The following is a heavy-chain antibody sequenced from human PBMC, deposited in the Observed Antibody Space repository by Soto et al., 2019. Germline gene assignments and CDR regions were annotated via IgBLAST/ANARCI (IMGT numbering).Heavy chain of an antibody. Sequence: QVQLQESGPGLVKPSETLSLTCTVSGGSVSSGSYYWSWIRQPPGKGLEWIGYIYYSGSTNYNPSLKSRVTISVDTSMNQFSLKLSSVTAADTAVYYCARGSRQWLVLIDYWGQGTLVTVSS. CDR2: IYYSGST. CDR1: GGSVSSGSYY. CDR3: ARGSRQWLVLIDY. V-gene: IGHV4-61*01. J-gene: IGHJ4*02. D-gene: IGHD6-19*01.